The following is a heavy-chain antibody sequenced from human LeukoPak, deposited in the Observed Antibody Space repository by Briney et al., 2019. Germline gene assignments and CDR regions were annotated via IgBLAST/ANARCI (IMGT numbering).Heavy chain of an antibody. Sequence: SETLSLTCTVSGGSISSSPYYWGWIRQPPGKGLEWIGSIYYSGTTHYNPSLESRVTISVDTSKNQFSLKLASVTAADTAVYYCARGPSRNWFDPWGQGTLVTVSS. CDR3: ARGPSRNWFDP. CDR2: IYYSGTT. V-gene: IGHV4-39*07. J-gene: IGHJ5*02. CDR1: GGSISSSPYY.